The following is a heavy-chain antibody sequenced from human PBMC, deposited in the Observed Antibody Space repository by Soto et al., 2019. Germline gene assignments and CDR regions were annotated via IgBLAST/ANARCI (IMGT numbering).Heavy chain of an antibody. J-gene: IGHJ4*02. D-gene: IGHD2-15*01. CDR2: ISWNSGSI. CDR3: AKVAKSGGSYFDY. V-gene: IGHV3-9*01. CDR1: GFTFDDYA. Sequence: GGSLRLSCAASGFTFDDYAMHWVRQAPGEGLEWVSGISWNSGSIGYADSVKGRFTISRDNAKNSLYLQMNSLRAEDTALYYCAKVAKSGGSYFDYWGQGTLVTVSS.